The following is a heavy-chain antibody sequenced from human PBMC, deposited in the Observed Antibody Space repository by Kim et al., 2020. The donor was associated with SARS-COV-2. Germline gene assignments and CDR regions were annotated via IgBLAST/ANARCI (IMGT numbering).Heavy chain of an antibody. CDR3: AKDIGGNSGYDLEGLFDY. CDR1: GFTFDDYT. CDR2: ISWDGGST. V-gene: IGHV3-43*01. D-gene: IGHD5-12*01. J-gene: IGHJ4*02. Sequence: GGSLRLSCAASGFTFDDYTMHWVRQAPGKGLEWVSLISWDGGSTYYADSVKGRFTISRDNSKNSLYLQMNSLRTEDTALYYCAKDIGGNSGYDLEGLFDYWGQGTLVTVSS.